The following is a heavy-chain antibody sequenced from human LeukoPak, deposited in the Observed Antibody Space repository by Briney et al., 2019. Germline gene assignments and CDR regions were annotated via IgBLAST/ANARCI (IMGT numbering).Heavy chain of an antibody. CDR1: HGSMIDHY. CDR2: ISYSGTT. D-gene: IGHD3-3*01. V-gene: IGHV4-59*11. CDR3: VRGRDFWCNVFGFDP. Sequence: PSETLSLTCTVSHGSMIDHYWSWIRQPPGKGLEYLGYISYSGTTKYNPSLRSRITISLDKSKNQFSLQLDSVTAADTAIYYCVRGRDFWCNVFGFDPWGQGSLVTVSS. J-gene: IGHJ5*02.